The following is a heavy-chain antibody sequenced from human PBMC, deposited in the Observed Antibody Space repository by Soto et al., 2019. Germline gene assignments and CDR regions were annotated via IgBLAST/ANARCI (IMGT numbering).Heavy chain of an antibody. Sequence: PGQFIQNSCKGFGYRCKNHGISRVRQMTGKGLEWMGRIDPSDSYTNYSPPFQGHVTISADKSLSTSYLQWSSQKASDTAMYSCAGLLPGYGDLDYRGQGTLVTVSS. CDR2: IDPSDSYT. CDR1: GYRCKNHG. V-gene: IGHV5-10-1*01. J-gene: IGHJ4*02. D-gene: IGHD4-17*01. CDR3: AGLLPGYGDLDY.